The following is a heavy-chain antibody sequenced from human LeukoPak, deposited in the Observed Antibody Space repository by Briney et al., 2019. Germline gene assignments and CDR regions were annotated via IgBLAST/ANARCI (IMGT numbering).Heavy chain of an antibody. CDR2: IYYSGST. D-gene: IGHD2-15*01. CDR3: ARVRADCGGGSCYSSSYWFDP. V-gene: IGHV4-39*07. CDR1: GGSISSSSYY. Sequence: PSETLSLTCTVSGGSISSSSYYWGWIRQPPGKGLEWIGSIYYSGSTYYNPSLKSRVTISVDTSKNQFSLKLSSVTAADTAVYYCARVRADCGGGSCYSSSYWFDPWGQGTLVTVSS. J-gene: IGHJ5*02.